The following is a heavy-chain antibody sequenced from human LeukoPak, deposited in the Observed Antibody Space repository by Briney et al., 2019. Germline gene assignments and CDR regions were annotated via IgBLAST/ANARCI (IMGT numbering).Heavy chain of an antibody. V-gene: IGHV3-7*05. CDR2: INEDGSVK. CDR3: ARGLYGMDV. Sequence: PGGSLRLSCAASGFSFSSYWISCVRQVPGKGLEWVAHINEDGSVKNYADSVKGRFTISRDNSRNSLYLQMNSLRAEDTAVYFCARGLYGMDVWGQETTVTVSS. J-gene: IGHJ6*02. CDR1: GFSFSSYW.